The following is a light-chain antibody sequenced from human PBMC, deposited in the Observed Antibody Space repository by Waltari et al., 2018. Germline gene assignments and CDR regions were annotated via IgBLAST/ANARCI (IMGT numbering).Light chain of an antibody. V-gene: IGKV3-15*01. J-gene: IGKJ4*01. CDR2: GAS. Sequence: DIVITQSPATRSVSPGESATLPCRASQSVSSNFAWCQQKPGQAPRLLIYGASTRATGIPARFSGSGSGTEFTLTISSLQSEDFAVYYCQQYNNWPPLTFGGGTKVEIK. CDR1: QSVSSN. CDR3: QQYNNWPPLT.